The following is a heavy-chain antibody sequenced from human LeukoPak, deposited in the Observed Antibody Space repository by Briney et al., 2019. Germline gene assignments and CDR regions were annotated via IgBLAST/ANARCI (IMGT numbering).Heavy chain of an antibody. CDR3: ARVFDS. V-gene: IGHV4-39*07. CDR1: GGSVYTSDYY. Sequence: SETLSLTCTVSGGSVYTSDYYWGWVRQPPGKGPEWIGDIFNTGKTNYNPSLKSRVSISIDTSKNQFSLKLTSVTAADTAVYYCARVFDSWGQETLVTVSS. J-gene: IGHJ4*02. CDR2: IFNTGKT.